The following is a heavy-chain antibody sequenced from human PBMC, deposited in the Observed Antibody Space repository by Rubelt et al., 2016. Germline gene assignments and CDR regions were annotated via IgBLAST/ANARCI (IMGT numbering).Heavy chain of an antibody. CDR1: GGSISSSSYY. D-gene: IGHD1-1*01. J-gene: IGHJ4*02. V-gene: IGHV4-39*07. Sequence: QLQLQESGPGLVKPSETLSLTCTVSGGSISSSSYYWGWIRQPPGKGLEWIGSIYTSGSTNYNPSLKSRVTMSVDTSKNQFSLKLSSVTAADTAVYYCARLDTHRANFFDYWGQGTLVTVSS. CDR3: ARLDTHRANFFDY. CDR2: IYTSGST.